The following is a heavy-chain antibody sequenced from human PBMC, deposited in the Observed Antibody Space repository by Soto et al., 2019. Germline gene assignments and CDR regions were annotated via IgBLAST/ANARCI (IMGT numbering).Heavy chain of an antibody. CDR2: IYYSGST. CDR1: GGSISSGDYY. D-gene: IGHD6-25*01. V-gene: IGHV4-30-4*01. CDR3: ARAGVAAGWFDP. Sequence: PSETLSLTCTVSGGSISSGDYYWSWIRQPPGKGLEWIGYIYYSGSTYYNPSLKSRVTISVDTSKNQFSLKLSSVTAADTAVYYCARAGVAAGWFDPWGQGTLVTVSS. J-gene: IGHJ5*02.